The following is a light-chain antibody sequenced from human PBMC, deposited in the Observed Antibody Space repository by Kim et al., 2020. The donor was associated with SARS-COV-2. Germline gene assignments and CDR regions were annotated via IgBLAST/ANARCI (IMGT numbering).Light chain of an antibody. Sequence: APGKKARITCGGNHIGIKSVHWYQQKPGQAPVLVIYYDSDRPSGIPERFSGSNSGNTATLTISRVEARDEADYYCQVWDSSSDHVVFGGGTQLTVL. CDR2: YDS. J-gene: IGLJ2*01. CDR1: HIGIKS. CDR3: QVWDSSSDHVV. V-gene: IGLV3-21*04.